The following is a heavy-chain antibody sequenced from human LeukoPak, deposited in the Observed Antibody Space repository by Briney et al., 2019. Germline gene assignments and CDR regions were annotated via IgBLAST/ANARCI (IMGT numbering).Heavy chain of an antibody. V-gene: IGHV3-48*02. J-gene: IGHJ4*02. Sequence: GGSLRLSCAASGFTFRSYGMNWVRLAPGKGLEWISFINHDSRSMYYADSVRGRFTVSRDNAENSVYLEMNNLRDDDTAMYYCARDLTTVTTDDYWGQGTLVTVSS. CDR1: GFTFRSYG. CDR2: INHDSRSM. D-gene: IGHD4-17*01. CDR3: ARDLTTVTTDDY.